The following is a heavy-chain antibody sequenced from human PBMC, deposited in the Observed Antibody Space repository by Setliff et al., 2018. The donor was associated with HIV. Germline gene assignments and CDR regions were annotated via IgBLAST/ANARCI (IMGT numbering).Heavy chain of an antibody. D-gene: IGHD1-26*01. V-gene: IGHV4-61*09. CDR1: GGSISSGSYY. Sequence: TLSLTCTVSGGSISSGSYYWSWIRQPAGKGLEWIGHIYTSGSTNYNPSLKSRVTISVDTSKNQFSLKLSSVTAADTAVYYCARGATREFIVGATIFDYWGQGTLVTVSS. CDR3: ARGATREFIVGATIFDY. CDR2: IYTSGST. J-gene: IGHJ4*02.